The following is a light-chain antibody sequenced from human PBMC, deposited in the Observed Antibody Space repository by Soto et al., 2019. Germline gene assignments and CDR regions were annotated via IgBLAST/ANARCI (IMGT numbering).Light chain of an antibody. CDR1: SSDVGGYNY. CDR3: SAYTSSSTLDV. V-gene: IGLV2-14*01. J-gene: IGLJ1*01. CDR2: EVS. Sequence: QSVLTQPASVSGSPGQSITISCTGPSSDVGGYNYVSWYQQHPGKAPKLMSYEVSNRPSGVSNRFSGSKSGNTASLTISGLHAEDEADYYCSAYTSSSTLDVFGTGTKLTVL.